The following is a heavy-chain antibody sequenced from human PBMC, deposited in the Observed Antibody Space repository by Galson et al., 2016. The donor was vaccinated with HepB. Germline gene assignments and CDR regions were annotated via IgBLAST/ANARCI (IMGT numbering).Heavy chain of an antibody. J-gene: IGHJ4*02. V-gene: IGHV5-51*01. Sequence: QSGAEVKKPGESLKISCKASGYSFSSSWIAWVRQMPGKGLEWMGVIYPRDSDTRYSPSFQGQVSISADKSISTAYLQWISLKASDTAMYFCVRGGDFWSGYPDYWGQGTLVTVSS. CDR3: VRGGDFWSGYPDY. CDR2: IYPRDSDT. D-gene: IGHD3-3*01. CDR1: GYSFSSSW.